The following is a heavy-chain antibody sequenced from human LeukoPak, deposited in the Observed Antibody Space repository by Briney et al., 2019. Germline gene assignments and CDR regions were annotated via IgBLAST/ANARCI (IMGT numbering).Heavy chain of an antibody. CDR2: IYSGGST. CDR3: ARDLGEYSSS. Sequence: QTGGSLRLSCAASGFTFSSYAMSWVRQAPGKGLEWVSVIYSGGSTYYADSVKGRFTISRDTSKNTLYLQMNSLRAEDTAVYYCARDLGEYSSSWGQGTLVTVSS. D-gene: IGHD6-6*01. CDR1: GFTFSSYA. V-gene: IGHV3-53*01. J-gene: IGHJ4*02.